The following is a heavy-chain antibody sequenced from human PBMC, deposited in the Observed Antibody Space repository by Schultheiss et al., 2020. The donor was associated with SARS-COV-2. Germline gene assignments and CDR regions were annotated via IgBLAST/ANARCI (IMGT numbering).Heavy chain of an antibody. CDR3: ARVGSWLQFYYYGMDV. CDR1: GGSFSGYY. CDR2: INHSGST. V-gene: IGHV4-34*01. D-gene: IGHD5-24*01. Sequence: SETLSLTCAVYGGSFSGYYWSWIRQPPGKGLEWIGEINHSGSTYYNPSLKSRVTISVDTSKNQFSLKLSSVTAADTAVYYCARVGSWLQFYYYGMDVWGQGTTVTVSS. J-gene: IGHJ6*02.